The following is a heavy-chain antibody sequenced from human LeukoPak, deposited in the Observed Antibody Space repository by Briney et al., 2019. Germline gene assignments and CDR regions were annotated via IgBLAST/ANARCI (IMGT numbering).Heavy chain of an antibody. CDR3: AKDPEGTMIVVVGY. J-gene: IGHJ4*02. Sequence: PGGSLRLSCVASGFTFSNYWMHWVRQVPGKGPEWVSRINKDGSITNFADSVKGRFTISRDNSKNTLYLQMNSLRAEDTAVYYCAKDPEGTMIVVVGYWGQGTLVTVSS. D-gene: IGHD3-22*01. CDR1: GFTFSNYW. V-gene: IGHV3-74*01. CDR2: INKDGSIT.